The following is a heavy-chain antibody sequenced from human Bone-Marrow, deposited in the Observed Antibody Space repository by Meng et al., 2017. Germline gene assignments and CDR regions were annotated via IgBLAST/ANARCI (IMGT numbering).Heavy chain of an antibody. V-gene: IGHV7-4-1*02. Sequence: ASVKVSCKASGYTFTSYAMNWVRQAPGQGLEWMGWINTNTGNPTYAQGFTGRFVFSLETSVSTAYLQISSLKAEDTAVYYCARELTGTKGAPGRLGYWGQGTLVTVSS. CDR1: GYTFTSYA. J-gene: IGHJ4*02. CDR2: INTNTGNP. D-gene: IGHD1-7*01. CDR3: ARELTGTKGAPGRLGY.